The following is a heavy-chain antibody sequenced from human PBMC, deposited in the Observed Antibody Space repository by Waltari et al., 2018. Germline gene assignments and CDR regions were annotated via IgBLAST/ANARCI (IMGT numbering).Heavy chain of an antibody. D-gene: IGHD2-21*01. CDR3: ALGYCGGDCPYGMDV. V-gene: IGHV3-30-3*01. CDR1: GFTFSSYA. Sequence: QVQLVESGGGVVQPGRSLSLSCAASGFTFSSYAMHWVRQAPGKGLEWVAVISYDGSNKYYADSVKGRFTISRDNSKNTLYLQMNSLRAEDTAVYYCALGYCGGDCPYGMDVWGQGTTVTVSS. J-gene: IGHJ6*02. CDR2: ISYDGSNK.